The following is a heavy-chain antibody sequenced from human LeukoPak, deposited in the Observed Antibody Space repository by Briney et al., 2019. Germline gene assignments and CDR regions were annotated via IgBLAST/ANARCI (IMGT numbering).Heavy chain of an antibody. CDR2: INQDGSDK. CDR1: GFMFNNYW. Sequence: GGSLRLSCAASGFMFNNYWMTWVRQAPGKGLEWVGNINQDGSDKYYGDSVKGRFTISRDNAKNSLYLQMNSLRAEDTAVYYCARRPYYYDSLDYWGQGTLVTVSS. D-gene: IGHD3-22*01. J-gene: IGHJ4*02. V-gene: IGHV3-7*01. CDR3: ARRPYYYDSLDY.